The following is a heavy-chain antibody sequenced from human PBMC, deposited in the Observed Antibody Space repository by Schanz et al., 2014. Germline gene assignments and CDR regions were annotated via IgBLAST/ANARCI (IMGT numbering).Heavy chain of an antibody. CDR3: AREIESSMIRGVID. Sequence: QVQLQESGPGLVKPSGTLSLTCTVSGDSISNSHWWNWVRQPPGKGLEWIGVIYHGGTTIYNPSLESRVTISIEKSKNQFSGRLTSVTAADTAVYYCAREIESSMIRGVIDWGQGTLVTVSS. V-gene: IGHV4-4*02. CDR1: GDSISNSHW. J-gene: IGHJ4*02. CDR2: IYHGGTT. D-gene: IGHD3-10*01.